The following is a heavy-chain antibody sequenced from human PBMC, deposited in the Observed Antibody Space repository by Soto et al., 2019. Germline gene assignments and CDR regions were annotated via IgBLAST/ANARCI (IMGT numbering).Heavy chain of an antibody. V-gene: IGHV4-59*01. CDR3: ARHDVLDY. D-gene: IGHD6-6*01. CDR1: DGSIRNYY. CDR2: IYYTGST. Sequence: SETLSLTCTVSDGSIRNYYWSWIRQPPGKGLEWIGHIYYTGSTKYNPSLKSRVITSVDTSKNQFSLNLSSVTAADTAVYYCARHDVLDYWGQGTLVTVSS. J-gene: IGHJ4*02.